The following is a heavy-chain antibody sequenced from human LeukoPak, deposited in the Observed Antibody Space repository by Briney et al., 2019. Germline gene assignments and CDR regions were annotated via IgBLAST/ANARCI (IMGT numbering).Heavy chain of an antibody. Sequence: PGGSLRLSCAASGLTVSSNYMSWVRQAPGKGLEWVSLIFSGGNTYYADSVKGRFTISRHNSGNTLYLQMNSLRAEDTAVYYCARVGPGYTYVYGAPYYFDSWGQGTLVTASS. D-gene: IGHD5-18*01. J-gene: IGHJ4*02. CDR1: GLTVSSNY. V-gene: IGHV3-53*04. CDR2: IFSGGNT. CDR3: ARVGPGYTYVYGAPYYFDS.